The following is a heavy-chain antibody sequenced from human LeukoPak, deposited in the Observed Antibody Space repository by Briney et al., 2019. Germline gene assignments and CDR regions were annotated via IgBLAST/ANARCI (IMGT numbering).Heavy chain of an antibody. CDR3: ARRLGRKFGERFYYYHYLEV. CDR1: GYSISSGYY. Sequence: PSETLSLTCTVSGYSISSGYYWSWIRQPPGKGLEWIGEINHSGSTKYNPSLKNQVTISVDTSKNQFSLKLSSVTAADTAVYYCARRLGRKFGERFYYYHYLEVWGKGTTVTISS. D-gene: IGHD3-10*01. V-gene: IGHV4-38-2*02. CDR2: INHSGST. J-gene: IGHJ6*03.